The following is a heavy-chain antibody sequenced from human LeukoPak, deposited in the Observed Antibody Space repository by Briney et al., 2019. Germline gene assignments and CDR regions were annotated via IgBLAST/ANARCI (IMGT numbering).Heavy chain of an antibody. V-gene: IGHV3-23*01. CDR3: ARDSVTSDYYYYYMDV. D-gene: IGHD4-11*01. CDR1: GFIFSNYA. J-gene: IGHJ6*03. CDR2: ISGSGDTT. Sequence: GGSLRLSCATSGFIFSNYAVNWVRQAPGKGLEWVSIISGSGDTTYYADSVKGRFTISRDNSKNSLYLQMNSLRAEDTALYYCARDSVTSDYYYYYMDVWGKGTTVTVSS.